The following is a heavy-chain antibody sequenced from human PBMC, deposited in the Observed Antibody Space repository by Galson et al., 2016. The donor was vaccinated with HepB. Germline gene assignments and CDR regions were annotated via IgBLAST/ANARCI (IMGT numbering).Heavy chain of an antibody. D-gene: IGHD3-10*01. CDR3: ARGVRRPGYFDY. V-gene: IGHV4-31*03. CDR2: IYYSGNT. Sequence: TLSLTCTVSGASISAGIYYWNWIRQHPGKGLEWIGYIYYSGNTYYTPSLKSRVSLSVDTSKNQFSLRLTSVTAADTAVYYCARGVRRPGYFDYWGQGALFTVS. CDR1: GASISAGIYY. J-gene: IGHJ4*02.